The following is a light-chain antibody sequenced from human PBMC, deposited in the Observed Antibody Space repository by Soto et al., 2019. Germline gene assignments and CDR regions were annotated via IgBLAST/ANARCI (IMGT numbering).Light chain of an antibody. CDR1: QSVSSY. V-gene: IGKV3-11*01. Sequence: EIVLTQSPATLSLSPGERATLSCRASQSVSSYLAWYQQEPGQAPRLLIYDASNRATGIPARFSGSGSGTDFTLTISSLEPEDFAVYYCQQRSNWPSTTFGQGTRLEIK. CDR3: QQRSNWPSTT. J-gene: IGKJ5*01. CDR2: DAS.